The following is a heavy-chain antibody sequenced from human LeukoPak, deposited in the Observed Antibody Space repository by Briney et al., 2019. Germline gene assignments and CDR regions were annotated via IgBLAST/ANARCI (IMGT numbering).Heavy chain of an antibody. Sequence: PSETLSLTCTVSGGSISSYYWSWIRQPPGKGLEWIGYIYYSGSTNYNPSLKSRVTISVDTSKNQFSLKLSSVTAADTAVYYCARTLDYGDYWFDPWGQGTLVTVSS. V-gene: IGHV4-59*01. CDR2: IYYSGST. CDR3: ARTLDYGDYWFDP. J-gene: IGHJ5*02. CDR1: GGSISSYY. D-gene: IGHD4-17*01.